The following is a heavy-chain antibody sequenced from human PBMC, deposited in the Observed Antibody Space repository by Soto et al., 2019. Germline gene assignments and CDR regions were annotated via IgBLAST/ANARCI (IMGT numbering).Heavy chain of an antibody. CDR2: IYHSGST. CDR3: ARAGYGSGSYYNRNWFDP. CDR1: GGSISSGGYS. D-gene: IGHD3-10*01. Sequence: QLQLQESGSGLVKPSQTLSLTCAVSGGSISSGGYSWSWIRQPPGKGLEWIGYIYHSGSTYYNPSLKSRVTISVDRSKNQFSLKLSSVTAADTAVYYCARAGYGSGSYYNRNWFDPWGQGTLVTVSS. V-gene: IGHV4-30-2*01. J-gene: IGHJ5*02.